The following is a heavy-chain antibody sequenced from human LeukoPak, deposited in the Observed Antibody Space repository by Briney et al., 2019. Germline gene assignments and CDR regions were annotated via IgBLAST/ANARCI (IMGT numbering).Heavy chain of an antibody. CDR2: INPDASST. Sequence: GGSLRLSCAASGFTFSKYWMHWVRQVPGKGLVWVSRINPDASSTIYADSVKGRFTISRDNAKNSLYLQMNSLRAEDTALYYCAKGCGGDYDCFQHWGQGTLVTVSS. CDR3: AKGCGGDYDCFQH. D-gene: IGHD2-21*02. J-gene: IGHJ1*01. CDR1: GFTFSKYW. V-gene: IGHV3-74*01.